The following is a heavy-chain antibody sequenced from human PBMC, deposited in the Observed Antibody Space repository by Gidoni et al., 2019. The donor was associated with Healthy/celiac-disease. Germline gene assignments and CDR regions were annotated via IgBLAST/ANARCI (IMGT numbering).Heavy chain of an antibody. D-gene: IGHD3-16*02. Sequence: EVQLVESGGGLVKPGGSLRLSCAASGFTFSNAWMSWVRQAPGKGLEWVGRIKSKTDGGTTDYAAPVKGRFTISRDDSKNTLYLQMNSLKTEDTAVYYCISGGVIVSDDYWGQGTLVTVSS. V-gene: IGHV3-15*01. CDR1: GFTFSNAW. CDR2: IKSKTDGGTT. J-gene: IGHJ4*02. CDR3: ISGGVIVSDDY.